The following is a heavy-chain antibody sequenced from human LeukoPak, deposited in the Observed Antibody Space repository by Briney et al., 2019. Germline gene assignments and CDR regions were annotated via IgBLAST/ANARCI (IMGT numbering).Heavy chain of an antibody. Sequence: GGSLRLSCAASGFTFSTYSMNWVRQAPGKGLEWVSSISSRTSYMYYADSVKSRFTISRDNAKNSLYLQMNSLRAEDTAVYYCASFPPYMVRTDAFDIWGQGTMVTVSS. D-gene: IGHD3-10*01. J-gene: IGHJ3*02. V-gene: IGHV3-21*01. CDR3: ASFPPYMVRTDAFDI. CDR2: ISSRTSYM. CDR1: GFTFSTYS.